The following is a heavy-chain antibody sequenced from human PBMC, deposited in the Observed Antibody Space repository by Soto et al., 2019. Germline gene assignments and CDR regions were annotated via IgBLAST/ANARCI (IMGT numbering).Heavy chain of an antibody. CDR1: GGSFSGYY. J-gene: IGHJ4*02. V-gene: IGHV4-34*01. Sequence: SETLSLTCAVYGGSFSGYYWSWIRQPPGKGLEWIGEINHSGSTNYNPSLKSRVTISVDTSKNQFSLNLSSVTAADTAVYYCARSPTDLDYWGQGTLVTVS. CDR3: ARSPTDLDY. CDR2: INHSGST.